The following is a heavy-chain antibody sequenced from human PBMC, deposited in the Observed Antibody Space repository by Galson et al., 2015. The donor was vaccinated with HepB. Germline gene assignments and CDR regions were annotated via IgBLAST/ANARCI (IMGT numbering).Heavy chain of an antibody. V-gene: IGHV4-59*01. CDR1: GGSISSYY. J-gene: IGHJ6*03. CDR3: ARGLTPLRRVPYYYYYMDV. Sequence: ETLSLTCTVSGGSISSYYWSWIRQPPGKGLEWIGYIYYSGSTNYNPSLKSRVTISVDTSKNQFSLKLSSVTAADTAVYYCARGLTPLRRVPYYYYYMDVWGKGTTVTVSS. D-gene: IGHD4-17*01. CDR2: IYYSGST.